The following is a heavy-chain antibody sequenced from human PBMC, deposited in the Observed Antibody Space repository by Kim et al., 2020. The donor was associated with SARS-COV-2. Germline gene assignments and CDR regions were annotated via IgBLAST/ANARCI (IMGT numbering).Heavy chain of an antibody. CDR3: ARAPPRYGMDV. J-gene: IGHJ6*02. V-gene: IGHV4-59*01. Sequence: FNPSLKSGVTISVDTSKKQFSLKLSSVTAADTAVYYCARAPPRYGMDVWGQGTTVTVSS.